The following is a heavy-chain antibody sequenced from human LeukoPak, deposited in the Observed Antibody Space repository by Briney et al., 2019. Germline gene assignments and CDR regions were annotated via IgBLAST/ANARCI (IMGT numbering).Heavy chain of an antibody. D-gene: IGHD4-23*01. CDR3: ARENHGGNSKLVY. CDR2: IIPIFGTA. V-gene: IGHV1-69*05. J-gene: IGHJ4*02. CDR1: GGTFSSYA. Sequence: SVKVSCKASGGTFSSYAISWVRQAPGQGLEWMGGIIPIFGTANYAQKFQGRVTITTDESTSTAYMELSSLRSEDTAVYYCARENHGGNSKLVYWGQGTLVTVSS.